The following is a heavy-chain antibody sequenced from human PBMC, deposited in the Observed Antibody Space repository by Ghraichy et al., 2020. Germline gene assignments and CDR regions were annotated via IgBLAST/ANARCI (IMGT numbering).Heavy chain of an antibody. D-gene: IGHD6-13*01. CDR3: TREKNAAAGLDY. CDR1: GFTFSSYD. CDR2: IGTGGET. V-gene: IGHV3-13*01. J-gene: IGHJ4*02. Sequence: GESLNISCAVSGFTFSSYDMHWVRQATGKGLEWVSSIGTGGETYYAGSVKGRFTIARENAKNSLYLQMNSLRAGDTAVYYCTREKNAAAGLDYWGQGTLVTVSS.